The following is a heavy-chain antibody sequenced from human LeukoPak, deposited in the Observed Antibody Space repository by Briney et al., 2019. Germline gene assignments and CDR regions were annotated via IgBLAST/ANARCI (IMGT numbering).Heavy chain of an antibody. Sequence: ASVKVSCRTSGYTFTSYGISWVRQAPGQGLEWVGWISGYNGNTNYAQKLQGRVTMTTDTSTTTAYMELRSLGSDDTAVSYCARDGSLFSGDYYYGMDVWGQGTTVTVSS. CDR3: ARDGSLFSGDYYYGMDV. D-gene: IGHD3-10*02. J-gene: IGHJ6*02. V-gene: IGHV1-18*01. CDR2: ISGYNGNT. CDR1: GYTFTSYG.